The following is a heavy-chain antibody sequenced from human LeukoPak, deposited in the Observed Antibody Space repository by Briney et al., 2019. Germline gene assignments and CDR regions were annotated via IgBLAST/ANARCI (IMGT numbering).Heavy chain of an antibody. CDR2: IYPGDSAT. Sequence: GEFLKISCKGSGYSFTNYWIGWVRQMPGKGLEWMGIIYPGDSATTYSPSFQGQITISVDRSISTAYLQWSSLKASDTAIYYCAKIDRQYCSRSSCYALDYWGQGTQVTVSS. J-gene: IGHJ4*02. CDR1: GYSFTNYW. CDR3: AKIDRQYCSRSSCYALDY. D-gene: IGHD2-2*01. V-gene: IGHV5-51*01.